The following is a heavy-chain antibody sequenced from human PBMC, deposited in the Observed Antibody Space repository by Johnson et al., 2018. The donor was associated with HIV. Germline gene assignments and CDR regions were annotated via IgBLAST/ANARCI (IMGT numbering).Heavy chain of an antibody. V-gene: IGHV3-30*04. CDR1: EFTVTNYA. J-gene: IGHJ3*02. D-gene: IGHD3-9*01. Sequence: QVQLVESGGGAVQPGRSLRLYCAVSEFTVTNYAMHWVRLAPGKGLQWVAVISYDGSTTYYADSVKGRFTISRDNSKNTLYLQMNSLRAEDTAVYYCAKDGSAFYDILTRLDAFDIWGQGTMVTVSS. CDR3: AKDGSAFYDILTRLDAFDI. CDR2: ISYDGSTT.